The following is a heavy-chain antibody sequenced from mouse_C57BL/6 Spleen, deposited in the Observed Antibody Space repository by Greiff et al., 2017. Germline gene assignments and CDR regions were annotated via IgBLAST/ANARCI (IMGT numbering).Heavy chain of an antibody. Sequence: VQLQQSGAELVRPGASVTLSCKASGYTFTDYEMHWVKQTPVHGLEWIGAIDPETGGTAYNQKFKGKAILTADKSSSTAYMELRSLTSEDSAVYYCTRVPYYYGSSVAYWGQGTLVTVSA. CDR1: GYTFTDYE. D-gene: IGHD1-1*01. CDR2: IDPETGGT. CDR3: TRVPYYYGSSVAY. V-gene: IGHV1-15*01. J-gene: IGHJ3*01.